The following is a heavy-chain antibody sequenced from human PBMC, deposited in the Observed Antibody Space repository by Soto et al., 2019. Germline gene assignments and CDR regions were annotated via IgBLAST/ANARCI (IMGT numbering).Heavy chain of an antibody. Sequence: PGVSLLLSWVDSGFTVGGNFMSWVRQAPGKGLDWVSVIYSDGRVNYAESGKGRFTISRDSSKNTLYLQMNSLRVDDTDVYYGVAYTRSLGWLDTWGQGTLVAVSS. D-gene: IGHD2-2*01. V-gene: IGHV3-53*01. CDR3: VAYTRSLGWLDT. CDR2: IYSDGRV. CDR1: GFTVGGNF. J-gene: IGHJ5*02.